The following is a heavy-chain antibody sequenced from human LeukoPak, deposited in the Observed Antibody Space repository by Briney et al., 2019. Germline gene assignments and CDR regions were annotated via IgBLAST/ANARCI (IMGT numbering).Heavy chain of an antibody. J-gene: IGHJ3*02. CDR1: GYIFANYY. CDR3: ARPKLGTYYYAGAFDI. Sequence: GESLKISCKSSGYIFANYYIGWVRQMPGKGLEWMGMIYPGDSDTRYSPSFQGQVTISADRSISTAYLQWSSLKASDTAMYYCARPKLGTYYYAGAFDIWGQGTMVTVSS. V-gene: IGHV5-51*01. D-gene: IGHD3-10*01. CDR2: IYPGDSDT.